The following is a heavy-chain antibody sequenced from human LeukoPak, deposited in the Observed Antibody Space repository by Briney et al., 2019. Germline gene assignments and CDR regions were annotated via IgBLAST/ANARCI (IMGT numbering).Heavy chain of an antibody. V-gene: IGHV4-34*01. J-gene: IGHJ1*01. CDR3: VRGRLWFGLFDR. D-gene: IGHD3-10*01. Sequence: SETLSLTCVLHGGSLSDYYRSWIRQPPGERPEWIGEINDSGRSNYSPSLKSRVTIDVDTSKNQISLTLTSVTAADTAVYYCVRGRLWFGLFDRWGQGTLVTVSS. CDR1: GGSLSDYY. CDR2: INDSGRS.